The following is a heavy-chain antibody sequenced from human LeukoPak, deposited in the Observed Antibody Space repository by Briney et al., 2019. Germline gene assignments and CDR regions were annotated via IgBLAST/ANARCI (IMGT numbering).Heavy chain of an antibody. Sequence: SETLSLTCTVSGYSLSSGHYWGWIRQPPGKGLEWIGSVYHSGTTHYNPSLKSRVIISEDTSNNQFSLTMSSVTAADTAVYCCARSYVYDFWSGYRDAFDMWGQGTMVIVSS. V-gene: IGHV4-38-2*02. CDR1: GYSLSSGHY. CDR3: ARSYVYDFWSGYRDAFDM. J-gene: IGHJ3*02. D-gene: IGHD3-3*01. CDR2: VYHSGTT.